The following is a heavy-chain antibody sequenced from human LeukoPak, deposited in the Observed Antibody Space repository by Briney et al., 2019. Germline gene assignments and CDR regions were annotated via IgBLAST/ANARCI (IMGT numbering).Heavy chain of an antibody. Sequence: SETLSLTCTVSGGSISSSSYYWGWIRQPPGKGLEWIGRIYTSGSTNYNPSLKSRVTMSVDTSKNQFSLKLSSVTAADTAVYYCARGSEWFGELTWGQGTLVTVSS. V-gene: IGHV4-61*05. J-gene: IGHJ5*02. CDR1: GGSISSSSYY. CDR3: ARGSEWFGELT. CDR2: IYTSGST. D-gene: IGHD3-10*01.